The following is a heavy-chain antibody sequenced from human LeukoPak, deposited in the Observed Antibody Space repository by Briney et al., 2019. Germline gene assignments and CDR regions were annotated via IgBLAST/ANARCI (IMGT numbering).Heavy chain of an antibody. CDR2: IHSSGST. Sequence: PSETLSLTCTVSGGSIRTYFWSWIRQPPGKGLEWIGYIHSSGSTKYNPSLKSRVTISIDTSKNQFSLKLSSVTAADTAVYYCARTGSTVTMLYPFDHWGQGTLVTVSS. D-gene: IGHD4-17*01. CDR3: ARTGSTVTMLYPFDH. J-gene: IGHJ4*02. V-gene: IGHV4-59*01. CDR1: GGSIRTYF.